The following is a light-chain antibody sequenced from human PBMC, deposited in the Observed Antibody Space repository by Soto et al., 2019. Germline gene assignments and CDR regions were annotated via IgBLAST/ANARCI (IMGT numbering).Light chain of an antibody. CDR1: PSVSSY. V-gene: IGKV3-11*02. Sequence: EIVLPQSPATLSLSPGERATLPCRASPSVSSYLAWYQQKPGQAPRLLISDASNRATGTPAWFSGGGAGRNFTLTISRREPEGFAVYYCEQRSDWPLTFGGGTKVQLK. J-gene: IGKJ4*01. CDR2: DAS. CDR3: EQRSDWPLT.